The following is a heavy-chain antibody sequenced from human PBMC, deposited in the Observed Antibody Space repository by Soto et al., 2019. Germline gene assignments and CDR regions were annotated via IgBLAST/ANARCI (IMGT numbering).Heavy chain of an antibody. J-gene: IGHJ4*02. CDR1: GFTFSSYG. D-gene: IGHD1-26*01. CDR3: AKDWVGGSNRYYLEY. CDR2: IWYDGSNK. V-gene: IGHV3-33*06. Sequence: GGSLRLSCAASGFTFSSYGMHWVRQAPGKGLEWVAVIWYDGSNKYYVDSVKGRFTISRDNSKNTLYLQMNSLRAEDTAVYYCAKDWVGGSNRYYLEYWGQGTPVTVSS.